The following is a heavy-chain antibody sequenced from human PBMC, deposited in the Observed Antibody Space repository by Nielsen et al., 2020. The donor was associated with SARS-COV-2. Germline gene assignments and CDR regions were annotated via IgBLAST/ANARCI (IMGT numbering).Heavy chain of an antibody. Sequence: DSVRGRFTISRENSKNTLYLQMNSLRAEDTAVYYCAKDVCSGWSCYYYGMDVWGQGTTVTVSS. CDR3: AKDVCSGWSCYYYGMDV. V-gene: IGHV3-30*02. D-gene: IGHD6-19*01. J-gene: IGHJ6*02.